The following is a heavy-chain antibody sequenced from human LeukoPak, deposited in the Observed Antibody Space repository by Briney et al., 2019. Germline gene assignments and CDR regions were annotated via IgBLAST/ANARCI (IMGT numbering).Heavy chain of an antibody. D-gene: IGHD2-2*01. J-gene: IGHJ4*02. CDR3: ANEPDANDCSSTSCYGDPADY. CDR2: ISYDGSNK. Sequence: PGRSLRLSCAASGFTFSSYGMHWVRQAPGKGLEWVAVISYDGSNKYYADSVKGRFTISRDNSKNTLYLQMNSLRAEDTAVYYCANEPDANDCSSTSCYGDPADYWGQGTLVTVSS. CDR1: GFTFSSYG. V-gene: IGHV3-30*18.